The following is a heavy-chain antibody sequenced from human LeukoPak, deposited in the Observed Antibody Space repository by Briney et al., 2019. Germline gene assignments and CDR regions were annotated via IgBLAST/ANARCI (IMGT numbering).Heavy chain of an antibody. CDR3: ARAGLAAAGHEIDY. Sequence: GGSLRLSCAASGFTFSSYGMSWVRQAPGKGLEWVANIKQDGSEKYYVDSVKGRFTISRDNAKNSLYLQMNSLRAEDTAVYYCARAGLAAAGHEIDYWGQGTLVTVSS. V-gene: IGHV3-7*01. CDR2: IKQDGSEK. J-gene: IGHJ4*02. D-gene: IGHD6-13*01. CDR1: GFTFSSYG.